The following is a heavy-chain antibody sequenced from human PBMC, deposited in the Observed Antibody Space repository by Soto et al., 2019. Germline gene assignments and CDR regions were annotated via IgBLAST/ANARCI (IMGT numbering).Heavy chain of an antibody. V-gene: IGHV4-39*01. D-gene: IGHD5-12*01. CDR2: IYYSGST. CDR3: ARRFDPRTDSGYCYYYYMDV. Sequence: SETLSLTCTVPGGSISSSSYYWGRIRQPPGKGLEWIGSIYYSGSTYYNPSLESRVTISVDTSKNQFSLKLSSVTAADTAVYYCARRFDPRTDSGYCYYYYMDVWGNGTTVTVSS. J-gene: IGHJ6*03. CDR1: GGSISSSSYY.